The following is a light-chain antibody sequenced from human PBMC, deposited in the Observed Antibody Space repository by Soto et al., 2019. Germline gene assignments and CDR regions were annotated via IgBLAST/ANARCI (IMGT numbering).Light chain of an antibody. CDR1: QGISSW. V-gene: IGKV1-12*01. J-gene: IGKJ2*01. CDR2: AAS. CDR3: QQANSFPHT. Sequence: DIQMTQSPSSVSASVGDRVTITCRASQGISSWLDWYQQKPGTAPNLLIYAASSFQSGVPSRFSGSGSRTDFTLTISSLQPEDFATYYCQQANSFPHTFGQGTKLEIK.